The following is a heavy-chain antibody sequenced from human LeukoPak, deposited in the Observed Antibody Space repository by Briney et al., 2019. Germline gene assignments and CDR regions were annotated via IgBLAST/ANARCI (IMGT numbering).Heavy chain of an antibody. CDR3: AADRYFGYYYYYMDV. CDR1: GFTFSSYS. CDR2: INSDGSST. Sequence: GGSLRLSCAASGFTFSSYSMNWVRQAPGKGLVWVSRINSDGSSTSYADSVKGRFTISRDNAKSTLYLQMNSLRAEDTAVYYCAADRYFGYYYYYMDVWGKGTTVTVSS. V-gene: IGHV3-74*01. J-gene: IGHJ6*03. D-gene: IGHD2-21*02.